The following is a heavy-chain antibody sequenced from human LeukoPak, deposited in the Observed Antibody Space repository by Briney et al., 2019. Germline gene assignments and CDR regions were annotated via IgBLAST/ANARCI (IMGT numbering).Heavy chain of an antibody. V-gene: IGHV4-34*01. CDR2: INHSGST. CDR1: GGSFSGYY. CDR3: ARVGGSRDY. J-gene: IGHJ4*02. Sequence: SETLSLTCAVYGGSFSGYYWSWTRQPPGKGLEWIGEINHSGSTNYNPSLKSRVTISVDTSKNQFSLKLSSVTAADTAVYYCARVGGSRDYWGQGTLVTVSS. D-gene: IGHD3-16*01.